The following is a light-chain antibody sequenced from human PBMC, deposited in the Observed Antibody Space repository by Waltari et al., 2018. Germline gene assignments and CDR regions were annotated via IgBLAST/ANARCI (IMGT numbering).Light chain of an antibody. V-gene: IGKV2-28*01. CDR2: MGS. CDR1: QSLLHVDGYNY. J-gene: IGKJ1*01. Sequence: DIVMTQSPLSLPVTPGEPASISCRVSQSLLHVDGYNYLDWYLQKPGQSPQLLIYMGSNRAAGVPDRFSGSGSGTDFTLKISRVEAEDVGVYYCMQPLETPWTFGQGTKVEIK. CDR3: MQPLETPWT.